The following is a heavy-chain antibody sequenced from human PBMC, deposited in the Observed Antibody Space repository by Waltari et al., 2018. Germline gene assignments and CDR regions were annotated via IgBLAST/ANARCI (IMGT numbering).Heavy chain of an antibody. V-gene: IGHV1-3*01. D-gene: IGHD3-10*01. CDR3: ARDLRTLGGWFDP. J-gene: IGHJ5*02. Sequence: QVQLVQSGAEVKKPGASVKVSCKASGYTFTSYAMHWVRQAPGQRLEWMGWINAGNGNTKYSQKFQGRVTITRDTSASTAYMELSSLRSEDTAVYYCARDLRTLGGWFDPWGQGTLVTVSS. CDR2: INAGNGNT. CDR1: GYTFTSYA.